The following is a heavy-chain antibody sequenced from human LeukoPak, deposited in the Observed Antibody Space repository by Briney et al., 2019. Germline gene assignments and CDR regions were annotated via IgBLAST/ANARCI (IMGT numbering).Heavy chain of an antibody. CDR2: ISYDGSNK. Sequence: GGSLRLSCAASGFTFSSYAMHWVRQAPGKGLEWVAVISYDGSNKYYADSVKGRFTISRDNSKNTLYLQMNSLRAEDTAVYYCARVNSNYNSDYWGQGTLVTVSS. CDR1: GFTFSSYA. V-gene: IGHV3-30*04. J-gene: IGHJ4*02. CDR3: ARVNSNYNSDY. D-gene: IGHD4-11*01.